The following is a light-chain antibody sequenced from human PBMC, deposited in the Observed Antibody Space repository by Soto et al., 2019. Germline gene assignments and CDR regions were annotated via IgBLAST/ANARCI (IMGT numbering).Light chain of an antibody. V-gene: IGKV3-15*01. CDR1: QRVSRN. J-gene: IGKJ1*01. Sequence: DILLTQSPATLSVSPGERATLSCRASQRVSRNLAWYQQKPGQAPRLLIYDASTRATGIPDRFSGSGSETEFTLTISSLQSEDYAIYYCQQYNNWPPWTFGQGTKVDIK. CDR3: QQYNNWPPWT. CDR2: DAS.